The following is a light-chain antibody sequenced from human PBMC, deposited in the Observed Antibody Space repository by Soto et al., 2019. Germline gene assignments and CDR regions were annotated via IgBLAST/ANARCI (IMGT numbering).Light chain of an antibody. CDR2: EVS. J-gene: IGLJ3*02. CDR1: SSDVGGYGF. Sequence: QSALTQPASVSGSPGQSITISCTGSSSDVGGYGFVSWYQQHPGKAPKLMIYEVSNRPSGVSNRFSGSKSGNTASLTISGLQAEDEADYYCSSYTSSSTLRVFGGGTQLTVL. CDR3: SSYTSSSTLRV. V-gene: IGLV2-14*01.